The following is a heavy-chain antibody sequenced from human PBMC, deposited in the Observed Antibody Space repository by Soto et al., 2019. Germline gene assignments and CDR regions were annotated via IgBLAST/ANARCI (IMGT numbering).Heavy chain of an antibody. CDR3: ARDPRRSMDWPKPHYYYGMDV. D-gene: IGHD3-9*01. J-gene: IGHJ6*02. CDR2: IYYSGST. CDR1: GGSISSGDYY. Sequence: TLSLTCTVSGGSISSGDYYWSWVRQHPGKGLEWIGYIYYSGSTYYNPSLKSRVTISVDTSKNQFSLKLNSVTAADTAVYYCARDPRRSMDWPKPHYYYGMDVWGQGTTVTVSS. V-gene: IGHV4-31*03.